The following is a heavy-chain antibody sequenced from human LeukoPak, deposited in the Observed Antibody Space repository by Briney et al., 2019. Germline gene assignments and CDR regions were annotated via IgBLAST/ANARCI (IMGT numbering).Heavy chain of an antibody. CDR1: GGSFSGYY. CDR3: ALRVTTDITGNCWFDP. J-gene: IGHJ5*02. V-gene: IGHV4-34*01. D-gene: IGHD4-11*01. Sequence: SETLSLTCAVYGGSFSGYYWSWIRQPPGKGLEWIGEINHSGSTNYNPSLKSRVTISVDTSKNQFSLKLSSVTAADTAVYYCALRVTTDITGNCWFDPWGQGTLVTVSS. CDR2: INHSGST.